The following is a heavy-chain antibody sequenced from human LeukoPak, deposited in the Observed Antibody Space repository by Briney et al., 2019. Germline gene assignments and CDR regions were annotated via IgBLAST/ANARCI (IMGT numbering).Heavy chain of an antibody. V-gene: IGHV4-34*01. Sequence: SETLSLTCAVSGGSFSGYYWTWIRQPPGKGLEWIGEINHSGSANYNPSLKSRVTISLDTSKNQFSLKLSSVTAADTAVYYCASLNGDYYFDYWGQGTLVTVSS. CDR2: INHSGSA. CDR3: ASLNGDYYFDY. CDR1: GGSFSGYY. J-gene: IGHJ4*02. D-gene: IGHD4-17*01.